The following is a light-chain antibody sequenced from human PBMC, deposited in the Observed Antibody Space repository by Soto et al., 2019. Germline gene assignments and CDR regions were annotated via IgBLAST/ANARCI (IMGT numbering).Light chain of an antibody. CDR3: SSYTSSNTLV. V-gene: IGLV2-14*01. CDR2: EVS. CDR1: SSDVGGYNF. Sequence: QSVLTQPASVSGSPGQSITISCTGTSSDVGGYNFVSCYQQHPGKAPKLLIYEVSYRPSGVSKRFSGSKSGNTASLTISGLQAGDEADYYCSSYTSSNTLVFGTGTKLTVL. J-gene: IGLJ1*01.